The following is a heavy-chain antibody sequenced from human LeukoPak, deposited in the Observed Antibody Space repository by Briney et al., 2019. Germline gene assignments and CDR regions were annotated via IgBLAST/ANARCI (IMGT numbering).Heavy chain of an antibody. D-gene: IGHD6-13*01. CDR2: MNPNSGNT. CDR1: GYTFTSYD. V-gene: IGHV1-8*01. J-gene: IGHJ6*02. CDR3: AREGGSSWFNYYYDFVMDV. Sequence: ASVKVSCKASGYTFTSYDINWVRQATRQGLEWMGWMNPNSGNTGYAQKFQGRVTMTRNTSISTAYMELSSLRSEATAVYCCAREGGSSWFNYYYDFVMDVWGQGTTVTVSS.